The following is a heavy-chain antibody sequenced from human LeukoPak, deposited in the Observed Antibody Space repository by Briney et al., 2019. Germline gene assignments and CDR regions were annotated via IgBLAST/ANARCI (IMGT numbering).Heavy chain of an antibody. CDR3: ARDYGDYRLYYYYYGMDV. J-gene: IGHJ6*02. V-gene: IGHV4-59*08. Sequence: SETLSLTCSVSGVSITSYYWGWIRQSPGRGLEWIAYMKYSGTTNSNPSLQSPVTMSIDASRAQFSLNLSSVTATDTAVYYCARDYGDYRLYYYYYGMDVWGQGTTVTVSS. D-gene: IGHD4-17*01. CDR2: MKYSGTT. CDR1: GVSITSYY.